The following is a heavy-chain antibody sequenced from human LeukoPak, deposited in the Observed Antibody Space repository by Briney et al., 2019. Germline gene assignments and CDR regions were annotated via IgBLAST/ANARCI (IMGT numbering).Heavy chain of an antibody. J-gene: IGHJ4*02. Sequence: SSAPSGFTFSSNSMNCVRQAPGKGLERVSSISSSSSYIYYADSVKGRFTISRDNAKNSLYLQMNSLRAEDTAVYYCARGGRNDYGDYIWGQGTLVTVSS. CDR2: ISSSSSYI. V-gene: IGHV3-21*01. CDR1: GFTFSSNS. CDR3: ARGGRNDYGDYI. D-gene: IGHD4-17*01.